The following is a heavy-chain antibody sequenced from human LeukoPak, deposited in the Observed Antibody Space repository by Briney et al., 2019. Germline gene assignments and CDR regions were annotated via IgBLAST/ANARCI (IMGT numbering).Heavy chain of an antibody. J-gene: IGHJ4*02. CDR2: IIPIFGTA. V-gene: IGHV1-69*13. CDR1: GGTFSSYA. CDR3: AREGGYSSTFDY. D-gene: IGHD6-13*01. Sequence: SVKVSCKASGGTFSSYAISWVRQAPGQGLEWMGGIIPIFGTANYAQKFQGRVTITADESTGTAYMELSSLRSEDTAVYYCAREGGYSSTFDYWGQGTLVTVSS.